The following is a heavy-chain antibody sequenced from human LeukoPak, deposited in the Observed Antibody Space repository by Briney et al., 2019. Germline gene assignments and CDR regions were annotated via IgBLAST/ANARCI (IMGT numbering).Heavy chain of an antibody. J-gene: IGHJ4*02. CDR2: ISGSGGST. CDR1: GFTLSSYA. Sequence: GGSLRLSCAASGFTLSSYAMSWVRQAPGKRLEWVSAISGSGGSTYYADSVTGRFTISRDNSKHTPYLPMNSLRAEDPAVYYCTKNRGYNLLDYWGQETLVTVSS. D-gene: IGHD5-24*01. V-gene: IGHV3-23*01. CDR3: TKNRGYNLLDY.